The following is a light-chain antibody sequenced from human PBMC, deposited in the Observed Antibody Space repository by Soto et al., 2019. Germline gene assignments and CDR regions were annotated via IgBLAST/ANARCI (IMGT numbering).Light chain of an antibody. J-gene: IGKJ2*01. CDR2: DAS. Sequence: EIVMTKSPVSMYVSPEERATLSCRASQTSASNFDWNPQKRCQDPRLLIHDASIRTTGVPARFSGSRSGTELTLTISSLQSEDCAGYYCHQYHTWPQQYTFGQGTKLQMK. V-gene: IGKV3-15*01. CDR1: QTSASN. CDR3: HQYHTWPQQYT.